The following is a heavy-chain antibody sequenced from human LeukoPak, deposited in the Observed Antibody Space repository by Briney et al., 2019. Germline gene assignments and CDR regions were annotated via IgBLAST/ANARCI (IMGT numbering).Heavy chain of an antibody. J-gene: IGHJ5*02. CDR1: GLTGSHNY. D-gene: IGHD4-17*01. V-gene: IGHV3-53*01. CDR3: IVFGDSNH. Sequence: GGSLRLSCAASGLTGSHNYVSWVHQAPGKGLEWVSAIHTSGDTCYADSVKGRFTISRDTSKNTLYLQIDSLRVEDTAVYYCIVFGDSNHWGQGTLVTVSS. CDR2: IHTSGDT.